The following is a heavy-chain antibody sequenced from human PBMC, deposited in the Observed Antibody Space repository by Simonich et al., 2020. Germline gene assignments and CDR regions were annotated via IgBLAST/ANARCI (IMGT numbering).Heavy chain of an antibody. V-gene: IGHV4-38-2*01. CDR2: IYHCWRT. Sequence: QVQLQESGPGLVKPSETLSLTCAVSGYSISSGYYWGWIRQPPGKGLEWIGIIYHCWRTYYNPSRKGRVTISVDTSKNQFSLKLSSVTAADTAVYYCRGYCSNTSCYDYWGQGTLVTVSS. J-gene: IGHJ4*02. CDR3: RGYCSNTSCYDY. CDR1: GYSISSGYY. D-gene: IGHD2-2*01.